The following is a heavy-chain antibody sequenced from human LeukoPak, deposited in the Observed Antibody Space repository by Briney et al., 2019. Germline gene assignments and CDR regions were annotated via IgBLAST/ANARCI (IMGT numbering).Heavy chain of an antibody. V-gene: IGHV1-69*13. CDR2: IIPIFGTA. CDR3: ATEIHRGSGIAAV. Sequence: VASVKVSCQASGYTFTSYAISWVRQAPGQGLEWMGGIIPIFGTANYAQKFQGRVTITADESTSTAYMELSSLRSEDTAVYYCATEIHRGSGIAAVWGQGTLVTVSS. D-gene: IGHD6-13*01. J-gene: IGHJ4*02. CDR1: GYTFTSYA.